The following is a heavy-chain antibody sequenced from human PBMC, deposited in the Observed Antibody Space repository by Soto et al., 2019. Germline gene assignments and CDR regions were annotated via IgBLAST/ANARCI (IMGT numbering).Heavy chain of an antibody. V-gene: IGHV4-61*01. J-gene: IGHJ6*02. D-gene: IGHD1-20*01. Sequence: SETLSLTCTVSGGSVSSASYYWSWIRQPPGKGLEWIGYIYHSGGTNYNPSLKGRVTISVNTSKNQFSLRLTSVSAADTAVYYCARITGWNYYYYGMDVWGQGTTVTVSS. CDR1: GGSVSSASYY. CDR2: IYHSGGT. CDR3: ARITGWNYYYYGMDV.